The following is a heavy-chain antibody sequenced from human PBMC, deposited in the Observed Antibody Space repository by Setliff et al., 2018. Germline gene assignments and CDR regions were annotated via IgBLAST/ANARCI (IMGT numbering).Heavy chain of an antibody. V-gene: IGHV4-61*09. CDR1: GDSISSRPYF. CDR2: IYTSWST. CDR3: ARGGERYYSAS. Sequence: PSETLSLTCTVSGDSISSRPYFWAWIRQPAGKGLEWIGQIYTSWSTNYNPSLKSRVTISLDTSKNQFSLKLTSVTAADTAVYYCARGGERYYSASWGQGTLVTVSS. D-gene: IGHD1-20*01. J-gene: IGHJ4*02.